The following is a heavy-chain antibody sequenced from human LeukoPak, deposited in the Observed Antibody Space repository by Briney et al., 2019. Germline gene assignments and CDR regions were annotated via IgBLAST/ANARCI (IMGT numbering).Heavy chain of an antibody. Sequence: PSETLSLTCAVSGYSLSSGYYWGWIRQPPREGLEGIGSIYHSGSTSYNPSLESRVTISVDTSKNQFSLKLSSVTAADTAVYYCASAYYDILTGYFDYWGQGTLVTVSS. CDR3: ASAYYDILTGYFDY. CDR2: IYHSGST. J-gene: IGHJ4*02. V-gene: IGHV4-38-2*01. CDR1: GYSLSSGYY. D-gene: IGHD3-9*01.